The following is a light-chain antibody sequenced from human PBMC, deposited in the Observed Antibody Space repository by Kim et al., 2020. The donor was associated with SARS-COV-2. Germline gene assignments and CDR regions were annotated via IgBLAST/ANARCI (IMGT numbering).Light chain of an antibody. J-gene: IGKJ1*01. Sequence: AAGGDRVIITCRASQSISGWLAWHQQKPGKAPKLMVYDASMLASGVPSRFSGSGAGAEFTLTISSLQPDVFATYHCQQYNAYPWTFGLGTKVDIK. CDR2: DAS. CDR3: QQYNAYPWT. CDR1: QSISGW. V-gene: IGKV1-5*01.